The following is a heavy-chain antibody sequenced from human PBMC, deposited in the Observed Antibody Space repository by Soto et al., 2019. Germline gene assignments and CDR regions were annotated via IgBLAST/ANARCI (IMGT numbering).Heavy chain of an antibody. V-gene: IGHV1-3*05. CDR1: GYTFTGYA. Sequence: QGQLVQSGAEEKKPGASVKVSCRASGYTFTGYAMHWVRKAPGQRLEWMGWINAGNGNTKYSQKFQGRVTITRDTSASTAYMELSSLRSEATAVYYCARSAVSPFGGLIGPFDYWGQGNLVTVSS. J-gene: IGHJ4*02. CDR2: INAGNGNT. CDR3: ARSAVSPFGGLIGPFDY. D-gene: IGHD3-16*02.